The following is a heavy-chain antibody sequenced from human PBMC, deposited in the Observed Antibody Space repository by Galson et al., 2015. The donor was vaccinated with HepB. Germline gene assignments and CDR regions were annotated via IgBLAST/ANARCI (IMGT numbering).Heavy chain of an antibody. D-gene: IGHD2-15*01. CDR1: GFTFSNYA. Sequence: SLRLSCAASGFTFSNYAISWVRQAPGKGLEWVSAISGSGIDRYYAESVKGRFTVSRDSSKNTLYLQMSSLRAEDTAVYYCARELRLCSRGSCYTVGFDVWGQGTVVTVSS. V-gene: IGHV3-23*01. J-gene: IGHJ3*01. CDR3: ARELRLCSRGSCYTVGFDV. CDR2: ISGSGIDR.